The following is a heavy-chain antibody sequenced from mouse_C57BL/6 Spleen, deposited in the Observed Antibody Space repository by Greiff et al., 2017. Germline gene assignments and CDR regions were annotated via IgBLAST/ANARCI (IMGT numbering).Heavy chain of an antibody. CDR1: GYPFTSYW. CDR2: IYPGSGST. Sequence: VKLQQPGAELVQPGASLKMSCKASGYPFTSYWITWVKQRPVQGLELIGDIYPGSGSTNYNGKVKSKATLTVDKSPSTAYRQLSSLTSEDSAVYYCARGRDDDYAMDYWGQGTSVTVSS. J-gene: IGHJ4*01. CDR3: ARGRDDDYAMDY. V-gene: IGHV1-55*01.